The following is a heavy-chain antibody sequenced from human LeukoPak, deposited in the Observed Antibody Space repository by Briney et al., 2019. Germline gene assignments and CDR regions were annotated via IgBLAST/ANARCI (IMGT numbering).Heavy chain of an antibody. D-gene: IGHD6-19*01. CDR3: ARARVSSGWYGFFDY. CDR2: ISGSGGGT. J-gene: IGHJ4*02. Sequence: PGGSLRLSCAASGFTFSSYAMNWVRQAPGKGLEWVSGISGSGGGTNYADSVKGRFTISRDNSKNTLYLQMNSLRAEDTAVYYCARARVSSGWYGFFDYWGQGTLVTVSS. CDR1: GFTFSSYA. V-gene: IGHV3-23*01.